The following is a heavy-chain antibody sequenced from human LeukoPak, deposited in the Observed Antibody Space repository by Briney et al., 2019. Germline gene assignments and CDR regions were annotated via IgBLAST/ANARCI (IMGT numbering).Heavy chain of an antibody. CDR3: ARGGEQQLDDAFDI. J-gene: IGHJ3*02. V-gene: IGHV1-8*01. CDR1: GYTFTSCD. D-gene: IGHD6-13*01. CDR2: MNPNSGNT. Sequence: ASVKVSCKASGYTFTSCDINWVRQATGQGLEWMGWMNPNSGNTGYAQKFQGRVTMTRNTSISTAYMELSSLRSEDTVVYYCARGGEQQLDDAFDIWGQGTMVTVSS.